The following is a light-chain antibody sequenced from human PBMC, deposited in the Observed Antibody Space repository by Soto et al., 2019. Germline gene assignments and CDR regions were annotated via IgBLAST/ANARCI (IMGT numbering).Light chain of an antibody. CDR2: DAT. V-gene: IGKV3-11*01. CDR3: QQRSNWPLT. Sequence: EIVLTQSPGTLSLSPGERATLSCRASQSVTSNNLAWYQQKPGQAPRLLIYDATYRATGIPARFSASASGTDFTLTISSLEPEDFAVYYCQQRSNWPLTFGGGTKVDIK. CDR1: QSVTSN. J-gene: IGKJ4*01.